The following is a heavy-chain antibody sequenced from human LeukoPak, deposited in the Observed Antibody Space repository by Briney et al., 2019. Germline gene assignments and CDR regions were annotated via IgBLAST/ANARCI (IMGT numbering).Heavy chain of an antibody. CDR3: AKGDIVVVTGAFDI. CDR1: GFTFSSYG. D-gene: IGHD2-21*02. J-gene: IGHJ3*02. V-gene: IGHV3-30*18. Sequence: GGSLRLSCAASGFTFSSYGMQWVRQAPGKRLECVADISYDGSHKYYADSVKGRFTISRDNSKNTLYLQMNSLRAEDTAVYYCAKGDIVVVTGAFDIWGQGTMVTVSS. CDR2: ISYDGSHK.